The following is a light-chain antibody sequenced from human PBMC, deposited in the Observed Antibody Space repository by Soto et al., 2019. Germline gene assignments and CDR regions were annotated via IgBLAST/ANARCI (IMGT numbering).Light chain of an antibody. CDR3: AAWDDSLSGAV. J-gene: IGLJ7*01. CDR1: SGHSNYA. V-gene: IGLV4-69*01. CDR2: LNSDGSH. Sequence: QSVLTQSPSASASLGASVKLTCTLSSGHSNYAIAWHQQQPEKGPRYLMKLNSDGSHSKGDGIPDRFSGSSSGAERYLTISSLQSEDEADYYCAAWDDSLSGAVFGGGTQLTVL.